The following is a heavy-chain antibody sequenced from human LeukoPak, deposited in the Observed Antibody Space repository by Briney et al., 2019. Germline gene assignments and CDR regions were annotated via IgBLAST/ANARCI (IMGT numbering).Heavy chain of an antibody. CDR3: AILHVDFWCAFDAFDS. J-gene: IGHJ3*02. V-gene: IGHV4-59*01. Sequence: SGTLTLTCIASGGSISRYYWSWIRQPPGKGLEWIGYIYYSGSTNYNPSLKSRVTISVDTSKNQFSLEVSSLTAADTAVYYCAILHVDFWCAFDAFDSWGQGTMVTVSS. D-gene: IGHD3-3*01. CDR1: GGSISRYY. CDR2: IYYSGST.